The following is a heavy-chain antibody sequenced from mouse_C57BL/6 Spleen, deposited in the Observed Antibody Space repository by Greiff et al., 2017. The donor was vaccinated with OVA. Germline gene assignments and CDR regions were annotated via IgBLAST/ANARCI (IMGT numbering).Heavy chain of an antibody. J-gene: IGHJ2*01. CDR1: GYTFTDYY. CDR2: INPNNGGT. Sequence: VQLQQSGPELVKPGASVKISCKASGYTFTDYYMNWVKQSHGKSLEWIGDINPNNGGTSYNQKFKGKATLTVDKSSSTAYMELRSLTSEDSAVYYCARSGWLESFDYWGQGTTLTVSS. V-gene: IGHV1-26*01. D-gene: IGHD2-3*01. CDR3: ARSGWLESFDY.